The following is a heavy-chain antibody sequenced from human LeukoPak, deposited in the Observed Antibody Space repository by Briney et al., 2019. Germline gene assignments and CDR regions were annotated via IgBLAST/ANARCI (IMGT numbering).Heavy chain of an antibody. Sequence: SVKVSCKASGYTFTSYGISWVRQAPGQGLEWMGGIIPIFGTANYAQKFQGRVTITADESTSTAYMELSSLRSEDTAVYYCASVGYSSSHRVGFDPWGQGTLVTVSS. V-gene: IGHV1-69*13. CDR3: ASVGYSSSHRVGFDP. J-gene: IGHJ5*02. CDR2: IIPIFGTA. CDR1: GYTFTSYG. D-gene: IGHD6-13*01.